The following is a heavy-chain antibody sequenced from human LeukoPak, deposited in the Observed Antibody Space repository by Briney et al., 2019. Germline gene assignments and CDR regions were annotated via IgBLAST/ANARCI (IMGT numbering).Heavy chain of an antibody. J-gene: IGHJ4*02. CDR1: GGSFSGYY. V-gene: IGHV4-34*01. D-gene: IGHD6-19*01. Sequence: SETLSLTCAVYGGSFSGYYWSWIRQPPGKGLEWIGEINHSGSTNYNPSLKSRVTISVDTSKNQFSLKLSSVTAADTAVYYCARGLSSGWYYFDYWGQGTLVTVPS. CDR3: ARGLSSGWYYFDY. CDR2: INHSGST.